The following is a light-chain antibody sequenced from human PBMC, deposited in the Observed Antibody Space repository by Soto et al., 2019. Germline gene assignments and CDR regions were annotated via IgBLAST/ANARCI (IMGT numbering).Light chain of an antibody. CDR2: GAS. J-gene: IGKJ2*01. Sequence: EIVLTQSPGTLSLSPGGRAILSCRASQSVSSYLAWHQQKPGQPPRLLIYGASTRATGIPDRFSGSGSGTDFTLTISRLEPEDFAVYYCQQHSTTSYTFGRGTKLEIK. V-gene: IGKV3-20*01. CDR1: QSVSSY. CDR3: QQHSTTSYT.